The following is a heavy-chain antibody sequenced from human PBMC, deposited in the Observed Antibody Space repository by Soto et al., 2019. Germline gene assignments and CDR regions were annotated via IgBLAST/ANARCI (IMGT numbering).Heavy chain of an antibody. J-gene: IGHJ6*02. CDR2: IYYTGRT. CDR3: ARLPTNGDTSMVYYYAMDV. V-gene: IGHV4-31*03. D-gene: IGHD5-18*01. Sequence: SETLSLTCTVSGGSISSGDYYWSWIRQHPGKGLEWIGYIYYTGRTYYNPSLKSRITMSVDTSKNQFSLKLSSVTAADTAVYYCARLPTNGDTSMVYYYAMDVWGQGTTVTVSS. CDR1: GGSISSGDYY.